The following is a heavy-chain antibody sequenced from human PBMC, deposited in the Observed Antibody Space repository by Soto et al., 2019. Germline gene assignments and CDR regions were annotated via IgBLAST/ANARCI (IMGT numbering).Heavy chain of an antibody. CDR3: ARDAIVVPFDY. CDR2: ISYDGSNK. Sequence: HPGGSLRLSCAASGFTFSSYAMHWVRQAPGKGLEWVAVISYDGSNKYYADSVKGRFTISRDNSKNTLYLQMNSLRAEDTAVYYCARDAIVVPFDYWGQGTLVTVSS. J-gene: IGHJ4*02. V-gene: IGHV3-30-3*01. D-gene: IGHD2-15*01. CDR1: GFTFSSYA.